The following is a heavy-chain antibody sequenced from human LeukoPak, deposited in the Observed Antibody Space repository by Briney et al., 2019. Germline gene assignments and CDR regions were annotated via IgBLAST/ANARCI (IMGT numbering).Heavy chain of an antibody. Sequence: VASVKVSCKASGYNFISYDINWVRQATGQGLEWMGWMNPNSGDTAYAQKFQGRLTITRDTSISTFYMELSSLKSEDTAVYYCAREAISGVLYDWGQGSLVAVSS. J-gene: IGHJ4*02. CDR2: MNPNSGDT. D-gene: IGHD3-3*01. CDR1: GYNFISYD. CDR3: AREAISGVLYD. V-gene: IGHV1-8*03.